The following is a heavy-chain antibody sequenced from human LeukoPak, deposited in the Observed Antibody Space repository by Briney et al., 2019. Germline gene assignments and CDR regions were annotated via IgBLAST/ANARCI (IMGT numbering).Heavy chain of an antibody. CDR1: GFTFSSYA. D-gene: IGHD3-22*01. Sequence: GRSLRLSCAASGFTFSSYAMHWVRQAPGKGLEWVAIMSHDGSVKIYADSVQGRFTISRDNSKNTLYLQMNSLRAEDTAVYYCAKSRAYYYDSSDYYFDYWGQGTLVTVSS. V-gene: IGHV3-30-3*02. CDR3: AKSRAYYYDSSDYYFDY. J-gene: IGHJ4*02. CDR2: MSHDGSVK.